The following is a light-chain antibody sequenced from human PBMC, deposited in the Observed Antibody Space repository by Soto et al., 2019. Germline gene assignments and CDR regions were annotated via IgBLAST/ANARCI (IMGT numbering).Light chain of an antibody. V-gene: IGLV1-44*01. CDR3: AAWDASLNGWV. CDR2: SHN. CDR1: SSNIGSNT. Sequence: QSVLTQPPSASGTPGQRVTISCSGSSSNIGSNTVNWYQQLPGTAPKLLIYSHNQRPSGVPDRFSGSKSGTSASLAISGLQSEDEADYYCAAWDASLNGWVFGGGTKLTVL. J-gene: IGLJ3*02.